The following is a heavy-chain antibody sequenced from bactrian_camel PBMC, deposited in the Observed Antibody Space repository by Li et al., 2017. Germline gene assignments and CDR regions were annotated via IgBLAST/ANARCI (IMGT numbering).Heavy chain of an antibody. CDR1: PYPYWSTC. V-gene: IGHV3-2*01. CDR3: AGDRPYGAWYMESEYRY. Sequence: HVQLVESGGGSVQAGGSLRLSCTASSPYPYWSTCVGWFRQAPGKGLEWVGKIDREGKITTYADFVKGRFTISRDNAKNTVSLQMNSLIPEDTGVYYCAGDRPYGAWYMESEYRYWGRGTQVTVS. CDR2: IDREGKIT. J-gene: IGHJ4*01. D-gene: IGHD6*01.